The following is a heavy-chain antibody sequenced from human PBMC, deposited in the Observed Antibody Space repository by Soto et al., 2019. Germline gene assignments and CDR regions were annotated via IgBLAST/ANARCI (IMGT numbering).Heavy chain of an antibody. CDR2: IMQDGSEK. Sequence: GGSLRLSCAASGFTFSGFWMSWVRRAPGKWLEWVANIMQDGSEKYYVDSVKGRFTISRDNAKNTLCLQMNSLRAEDTAVYYCARDRSNPHSYDSTAYYFFDYWGQGXLVTVYS. CDR1: GFTFSGFW. V-gene: IGHV3-7*01. J-gene: IGHJ4*02. CDR3: ARDRSNPHSYDSTAYYFFDY. D-gene: IGHD3-22*01.